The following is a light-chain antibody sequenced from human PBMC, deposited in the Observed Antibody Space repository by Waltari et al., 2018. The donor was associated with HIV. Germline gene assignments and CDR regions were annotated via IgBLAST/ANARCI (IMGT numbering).Light chain of an antibody. CDR2: EGS. V-gene: IGLV2-23*01. CDR1: SSDVGRYNL. Sequence: QSALTQPASSSGSPGQSITISCPGTSSDVGRYNLVSWYQQHPGKAPKVMIYEGSKRPSGVSNRFSGSKSGNTASLTISGLQAEDEADYYCCSYTGSSTRRPYVFGTGTKVTVL. CDR3: CSYTGSSTRRPYV. J-gene: IGLJ1*01.